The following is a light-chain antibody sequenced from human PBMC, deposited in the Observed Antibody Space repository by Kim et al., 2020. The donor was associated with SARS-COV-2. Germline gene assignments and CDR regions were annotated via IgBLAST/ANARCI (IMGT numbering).Light chain of an antibody. Sequence: GQSITISCTGTSSDVGGYNYVPWYQQHPGKATKLMIYDVSNRPSGVSNRFSGSKSGNTASLTISGLQAEDEADYYCSSYTSSSTWVFGGGTKLTVL. J-gene: IGLJ3*02. CDR2: DVS. V-gene: IGLV2-14*03. CDR3: SSYTSSSTWV. CDR1: SSDVGGYNY.